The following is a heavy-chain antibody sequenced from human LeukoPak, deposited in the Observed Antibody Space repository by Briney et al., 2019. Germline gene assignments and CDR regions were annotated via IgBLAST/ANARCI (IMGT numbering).Heavy chain of an antibody. CDR2: IKQDGSEK. Sequence: PGGSLRLSCAASGLTFSSYWMSWVRQAPGKGLEWVANIKQDGSEKYYVDSVKGRFTISRDNAKNSLYLQMNSLRAEDTAVYYCARDKGGTGTNWFDPWGQGTLVTVSS. D-gene: IGHD1-1*01. J-gene: IGHJ5*02. CDR1: GLTFSSYW. V-gene: IGHV3-7*01. CDR3: ARDKGGTGTNWFDP.